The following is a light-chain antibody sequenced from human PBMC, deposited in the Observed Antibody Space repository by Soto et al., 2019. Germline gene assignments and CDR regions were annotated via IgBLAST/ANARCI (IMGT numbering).Light chain of an antibody. CDR1: QSISSW. CDR3: QQYNTYWT. Sequence: DIQMTQSPSTLSASVGDRVTITCRASQSISSWLAWYQQKPGKAPKLLIWHASSLESGVPSRFSGSGSRPEFAPTTSNQQHDHFATYYCQQYNTYWTFGPGTKVDIK. CDR2: HAS. V-gene: IGKV1-5*01. J-gene: IGKJ1*01.